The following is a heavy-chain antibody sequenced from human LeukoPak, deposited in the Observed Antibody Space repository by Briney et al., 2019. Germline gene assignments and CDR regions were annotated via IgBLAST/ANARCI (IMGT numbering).Heavy chain of an antibody. CDR3: ARHLYGSGLGMTTDAFDI. CDR1: GGSISSYY. CDR2: IYTSGST. V-gene: IGHV4-4*09. D-gene: IGHD3-10*01. Sequence: SETLSLTCTVSGGSISSYYWIWIRQPPGKGLEWIGYIYTSGSTNYNPSLKSRVTISVDTSNNQSSLKLRSVTAADTAVYYCARHLYGSGLGMTTDAFDIWGQGTMVTVSS. J-gene: IGHJ3*02.